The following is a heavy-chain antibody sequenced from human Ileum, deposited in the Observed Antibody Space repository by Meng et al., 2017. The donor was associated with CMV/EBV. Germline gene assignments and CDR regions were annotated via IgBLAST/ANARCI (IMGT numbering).Heavy chain of an antibody. CDR1: GFTLDGHS. Sequence: GGSLRLSCAASGFTLDGHSMHWVRQAPGKGLEWVSGITWNSGYIGYAESVKGRFTISRDNARNSLYLQMNSLRVEDTALYYCAKDIMIRGGAWDGGDVWGQGTMVTVSS. CDR2: ITWNSGYI. CDR3: AKDIMIRGGAWDGGDV. D-gene: IGHD3-10*01. V-gene: IGHV3-9*01. J-gene: IGHJ3*01.